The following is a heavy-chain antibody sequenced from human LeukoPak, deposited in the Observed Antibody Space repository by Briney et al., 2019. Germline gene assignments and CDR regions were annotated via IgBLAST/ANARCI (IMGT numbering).Heavy chain of an antibody. CDR1: GYTFTGYY. CDR3: ARRLSNYRYWYFDL. CDR2: INPNSGGT. Sequence: GASVKVSCKASGYTFTGYYMHWVRQAPGQGLEWMGWINPNSGGTNYAQKFQGRVTMTRDTSISTAYMELSRLRSDDTAVYYCARRLSNYRYWYFDLWGRGTLVTVSS. J-gene: IGHJ2*01. D-gene: IGHD4-11*01. V-gene: IGHV1-2*02.